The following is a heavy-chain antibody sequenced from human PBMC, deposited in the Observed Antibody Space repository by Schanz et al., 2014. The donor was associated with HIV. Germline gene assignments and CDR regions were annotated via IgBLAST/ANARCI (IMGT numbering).Heavy chain of an antibody. CDR3: YGDESGY. CDR2: INHSGTTS. Sequence: QVQLVESGGGVVQPGRSLRLSCATSGFTFSDYYMSWIRQAPGKGLEWVSSINHSGTTSYYADSVKGRFTISRDNSKNTLYLQMNSLRAEDTAVYYCYGDESGYWGQGTLVTVSS. D-gene: IGHD4-17*01. CDR1: GFTFSDYY. V-gene: IGHV3-11*04. J-gene: IGHJ4*02.